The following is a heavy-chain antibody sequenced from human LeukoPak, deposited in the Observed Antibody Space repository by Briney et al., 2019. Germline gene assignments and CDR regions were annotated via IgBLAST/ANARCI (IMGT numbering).Heavy chain of an antibody. CDR1: GGSISSGSYY. CDR3: ARVYYGRSYDYWYFDL. V-gene: IGHV4-61*02. D-gene: IGHD3-10*01. J-gene: IGHJ2*01. Sequence: TLSLTCTVSGGSISSGSYYWSWIRQPAGKGLEWIGRIYTSGSTNYNPSLRSRVTISVDTSKNQFSLKLSSVTAADTAVYYCARVYYGRSYDYWYFDLWGRGTLVTVSS. CDR2: IYTSGST.